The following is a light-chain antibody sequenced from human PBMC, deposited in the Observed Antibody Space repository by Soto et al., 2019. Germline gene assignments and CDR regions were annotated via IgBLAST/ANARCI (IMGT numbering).Light chain of an antibody. CDR2: GAS. Sequence: EIVMTQSPATLSVSPGERVTLSCRASQSVSSNLAWYQQKRGQAPRLLIYGASTRATGIPGRFSGSGSGTEFTLTISSLQSEDFAVYYWQQYNNWPTFGGGTKVEIK. J-gene: IGKJ4*01. V-gene: IGKV3-15*01. CDR3: QQYNNWPT. CDR1: QSVSSN.